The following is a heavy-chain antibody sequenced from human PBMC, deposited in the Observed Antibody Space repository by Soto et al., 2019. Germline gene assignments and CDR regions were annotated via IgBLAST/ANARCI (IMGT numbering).Heavy chain of an antibody. J-gene: IGHJ3*02. Sequence: ASVKVSCKASGYTFTSYGISWVRQAPGQGLEWMGRISPNIGKTNYAQKFQGRVTMTADKSTNTAYMELSSLRSEDTAVYYCARSQIVVVVAATTLDIWGQGTMVTVSS. D-gene: IGHD2-15*01. CDR1: GYTFTSYG. CDR3: ARSQIVVVVAATTLDI. CDR2: ISPNIGKT. V-gene: IGHV1-18*01.